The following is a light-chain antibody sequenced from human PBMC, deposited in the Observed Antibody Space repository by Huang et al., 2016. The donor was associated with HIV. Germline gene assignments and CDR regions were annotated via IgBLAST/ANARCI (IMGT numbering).Light chain of an antibody. CDR2: GAS. CDR3: QYYNNWPPFLT. CDR1: QSVSSN. V-gene: IGKV3-15*01. Sequence: EIVMTQSPATPSVSPGEGATLSCRASQSVSSNLAWYQQKPGQAPRLLIYGASTRVTGIPARVSGSGSGTEFTLTISSLQSEDSAVYYCQYYNNWPPFLTFGGGTKVEIK. J-gene: IGKJ4*01.